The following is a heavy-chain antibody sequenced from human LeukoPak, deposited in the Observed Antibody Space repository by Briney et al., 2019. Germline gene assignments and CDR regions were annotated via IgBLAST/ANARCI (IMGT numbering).Heavy chain of an antibody. CDR1: GFTFSTYW. J-gene: IGHJ4*02. CDR3: ARDNQKSGGRYHFDY. CDR2: INTDGSST. V-gene: IGHV3-74*01. Sequence: GGSLRLSCAASGFTFSTYWMHWVRRAPGKGLVWVSRINTDGSSTTYADSVKGRFTISRDNAKNTLYLQMNSLRPEDTAVYYCARDNQKSGGRYHFDYWGQGTLVTVSS. D-gene: IGHD3-9*01.